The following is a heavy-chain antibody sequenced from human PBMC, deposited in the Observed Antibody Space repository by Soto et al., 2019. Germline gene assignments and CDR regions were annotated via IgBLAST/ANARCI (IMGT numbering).Heavy chain of an antibody. CDR1: GGSISSGGYY. V-gene: IGHV4-31*03. D-gene: IGHD2-21*02. J-gene: IGHJ5*02. CDR3: ARGGVVTAIIENWFDP. CDR2: IYYSGST. Sequence: LTCTVSGGSISSGGYYWSWIRQHPGKGLEWIGYIYYSGSTYYNPSLKSRVTISVDTSKNQFSLKLSSVTAADTAVYYCARGGVVTAIIENWFDPWGQGXLVTVPS.